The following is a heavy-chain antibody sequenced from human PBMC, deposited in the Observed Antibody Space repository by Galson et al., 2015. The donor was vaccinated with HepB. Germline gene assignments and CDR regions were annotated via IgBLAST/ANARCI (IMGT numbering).Heavy chain of an antibody. Sequence: SLRLSCAASGFTFSSYSMNWVRQAPGKGLEWVSYISSSSSTIYYADSVKGRFTISRDNAKNSLYLQMNSLRAEDTAVYYCARDRPRELLRYWGQGTLVTVSS. V-gene: IGHV3-48*04. J-gene: IGHJ4*02. D-gene: IGHD1-26*01. CDR1: GFTFSSYS. CDR2: ISSSSSTI. CDR3: ARDRPRELLRY.